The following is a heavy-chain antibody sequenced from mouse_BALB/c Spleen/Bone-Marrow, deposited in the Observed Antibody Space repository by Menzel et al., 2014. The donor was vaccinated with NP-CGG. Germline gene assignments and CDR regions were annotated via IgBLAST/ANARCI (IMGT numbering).Heavy chain of an antibody. Sequence: QVQLQQPGAELARPGASVKLSCKASGYTFTDYYINWMKQRTGQGLEWIGEIYPGSDNTYYNEKFKGKATLTAHKSSSTTYMQLSSLTSEDSAVYFCARTTTATSYWGQGALVTVSA. V-gene: IGHV1-77*01. CDR3: ARTTTATSY. D-gene: IGHD1-2*01. CDR2: IYPGSDNT. J-gene: IGHJ3*01. CDR1: GYTFTDYY.